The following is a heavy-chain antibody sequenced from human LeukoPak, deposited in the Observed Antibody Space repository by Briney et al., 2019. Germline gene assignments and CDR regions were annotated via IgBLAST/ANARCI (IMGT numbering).Heavy chain of an antibody. V-gene: IGHV4-34*01. CDR1: GGSFSGYY. CDR2: INHSGST. J-gene: IGHJ4*02. CDR3: ARDGYKTRGPYDY. Sequence: PSETLSLTCAVYGGSFSGYYWSWIRQPPGKGLEWIGEINHSGSTNYNPSLKSRVTISVDTSKNQFSLKLSSVTAADTAVYYCARDGYKTRGPYDYWGQGTLVTVSS. D-gene: IGHD5-24*01.